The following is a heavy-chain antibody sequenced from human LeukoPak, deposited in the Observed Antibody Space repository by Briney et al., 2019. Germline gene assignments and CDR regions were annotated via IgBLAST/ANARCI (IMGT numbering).Heavy chain of an antibody. J-gene: IGHJ4*02. Sequence: GGSLRLSCAASGFSFSDYYMHWVRQAPGKGLEWVSSISFDSGDETLYADSVKGRFTISRDNTKNSMFLQMDSLTVEDTALYFCTRDLPATISLGDDYWGPGTPVTVSS. CDR3: TRDLPATISLGDDY. V-gene: IGHV3-21*01. CDR2: ISFDSGDET. CDR1: GFSFSDYY. D-gene: IGHD5-12*01.